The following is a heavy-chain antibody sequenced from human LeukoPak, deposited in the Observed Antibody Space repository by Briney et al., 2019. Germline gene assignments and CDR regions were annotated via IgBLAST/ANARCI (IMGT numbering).Heavy chain of an antibody. D-gene: IGHD6-19*01. CDR1: GESVPSKNGA. Sequence: SQTLSLTCAISGESVPSKNGAWNWIRQSPSRGLEWLGRTYYRSKWYNDYAVSMNGRITINPDTSKNQFSLQLNSVTPDDTAVYYCARDEGASGWHTFDYWGQGTLVTVPS. J-gene: IGHJ4*02. CDR2: TYYRSKWYN. CDR3: ARDEGASGWHTFDY. V-gene: IGHV6-1*01.